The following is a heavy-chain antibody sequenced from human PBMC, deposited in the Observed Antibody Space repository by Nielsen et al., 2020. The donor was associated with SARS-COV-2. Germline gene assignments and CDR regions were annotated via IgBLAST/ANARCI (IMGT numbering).Heavy chain of an antibody. V-gene: IGHV1-46*01. Sequence: ASVKVSCKASGYTFTRYYMHWVRQAPGQGLEWMGIINPSGFSTTYAQKFQGRVTMTRDTSTSTVYMELSSLSSEDTAVYYCARRFESGIFGDWFDPWGQGTLVTVSS. CDR2: INPSGFST. CDR1: GYTFTRYY. CDR3: ARRFESGIFGDWFDP. D-gene: IGHD3-3*02. J-gene: IGHJ5*02.